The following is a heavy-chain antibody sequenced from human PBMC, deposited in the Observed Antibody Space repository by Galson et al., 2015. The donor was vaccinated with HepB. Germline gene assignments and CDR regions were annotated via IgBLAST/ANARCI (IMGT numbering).Heavy chain of an antibody. J-gene: IGHJ5*02. Sequence: SVKVSCKASGYTFTSYYMHWVRQAPGQGLEWMGIINPSGGSTSYAQKFQGRVTMTRDTSTSTVYMELSSLRSEDTAVYYCARDRGITMVRGVIGWFDPWGQGTPVTVSS. CDR1: GYTFTSYY. CDR3: ARDRGITMVRGVIGWFDP. CDR2: INPSGGST. V-gene: IGHV1-46*01. D-gene: IGHD3-10*01.